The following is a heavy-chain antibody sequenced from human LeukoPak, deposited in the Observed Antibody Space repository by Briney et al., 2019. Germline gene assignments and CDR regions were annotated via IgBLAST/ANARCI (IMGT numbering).Heavy chain of an antibody. CDR2: INPNSGDT. V-gene: IGHV1-2*02. CDR3: ARVASSYFCDH. CDR1: GYTFIGYF. J-gene: IGHJ4*02. Sequence: ASVKVCCKTSGYTFIGYFMHWVRQAPGQGLEWMGWINPNSGDTNYAQKFQGRVIMTRDTSNTTVYMDLSRLSSDDTAVYYCARVASSYFCDHWGPGTLVTVSS.